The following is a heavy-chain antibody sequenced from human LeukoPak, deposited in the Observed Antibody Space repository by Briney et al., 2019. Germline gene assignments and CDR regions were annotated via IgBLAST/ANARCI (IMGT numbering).Heavy chain of an antibody. CDR3: ARETKKRTMIVVDDASDI. CDR1: GYTFTDYP. CDR2: IIPIFGTA. Sequence: SVKVSCKASGYTFTDYPMTWVRQAPGQGLEWMGGIIPIFGTANYAQKFQGRVTITADESTSTAYMELSSLRSEDTAVYYCARETKKRTMIVVDDASDIWGQGTMVTVSS. V-gene: IGHV1-69*13. J-gene: IGHJ3*02. D-gene: IGHD3-22*01.